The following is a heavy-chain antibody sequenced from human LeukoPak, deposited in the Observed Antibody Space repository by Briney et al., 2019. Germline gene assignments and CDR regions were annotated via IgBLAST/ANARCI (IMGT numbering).Heavy chain of an antibody. V-gene: IGHV4-59*01. J-gene: IGHJ6*02. CDR3: ARVVVGLFDYYYGMDV. CDR2: IYYSGST. Sequence: PSETLSLTCTVSGGSISSYYWSWIRQPPGKGLEWIGYIYYSGSTNYNPSLKSRVTISVDTSKNLFSLKLSSVTAADTAVYYCARVVVGLFDYYYGMDVWGQGTTVTVSS. D-gene: IGHD2-15*01. CDR1: GGSISSYY.